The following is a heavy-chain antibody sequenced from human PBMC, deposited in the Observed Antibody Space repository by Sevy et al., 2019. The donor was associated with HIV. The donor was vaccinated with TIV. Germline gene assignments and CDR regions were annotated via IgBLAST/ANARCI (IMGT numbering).Heavy chain of an antibody. V-gene: IGHV3-23*01. CDR3: AKDRVAVAGTGSAFDI. CDR2: ISGSGGST. CDR1: GFTFSSYA. Sequence: GGSLRLSCAASGFTFSSYAMSWVRQAPGKGLEWVSAISGSGGSTYYADSVKGRFTISRDNSKNTLYLQMNSLRAEDTAVYYCAKDRVAVAGTGSAFDIWGQWTMVTVSS. J-gene: IGHJ3*02. D-gene: IGHD6-19*01.